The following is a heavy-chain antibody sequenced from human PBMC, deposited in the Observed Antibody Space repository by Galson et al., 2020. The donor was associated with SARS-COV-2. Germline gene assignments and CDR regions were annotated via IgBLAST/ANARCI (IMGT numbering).Heavy chain of an antibody. J-gene: IGHJ4*02. CDR1: GFTFSGTV. V-gene: IGHV3-73*01. CDR2: IRSRANSYAT. CDR3: TTINY. Sequence: QLGESLKISCAASGFTFSGTVIHWVRQASGKGLEWVGRIRSRANSYATGYAASVKGRFIISRDDSKKTAYLQMNSLKTEDTAVYYCTTINYWGQGTLVTVSS.